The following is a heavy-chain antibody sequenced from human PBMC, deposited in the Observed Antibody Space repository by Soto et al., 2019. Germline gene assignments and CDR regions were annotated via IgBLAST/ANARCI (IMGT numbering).Heavy chain of an antibody. D-gene: IGHD3-9*01. CDR1: GGSVSSGSYY. J-gene: IGHJ6*02. Sequence: QVQLQESGPGLVKPSETLSLTCTVSGGSVSSGSYYWSWIRQPPGKGLEWIGYIYYSGSTNYNPSLKGRVTISVDTSKNQFSLKLSSVTAADTAVYYCARDAPYYDILTGYHYYGMDVWGQGTTVTVSS. V-gene: IGHV4-61*01. CDR3: ARDAPYYDILTGYHYYGMDV. CDR2: IYYSGST.